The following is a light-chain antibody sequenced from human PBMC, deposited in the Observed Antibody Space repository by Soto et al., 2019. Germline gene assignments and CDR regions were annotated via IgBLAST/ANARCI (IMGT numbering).Light chain of an antibody. V-gene: IGKV3-20*01. J-gene: IGKJ1*01. CDR2: GAT. CDR3: QHYGSSPQT. CDR1: QSVSSNS. Sequence: MVWTQSPGSLSWSPGDRATLACRSSQSVSSNSLAWYQQKPGQAPRLXIFGATSRPSSIPDRFSGSGSGTDFTLTINRVEPEDFAVYYCQHYGSSPQTFGQGTNVDI.